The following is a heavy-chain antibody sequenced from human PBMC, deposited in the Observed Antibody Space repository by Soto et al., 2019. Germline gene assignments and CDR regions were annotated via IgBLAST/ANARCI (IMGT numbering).Heavy chain of an antibody. Sequence: ASVKVSCKASGYTFTGYYMHWVRQAPGQGLEWMGWINPNSGGTNYAQKFQGRVTMTRDTSISTAYMELSRLRSDDTAVYYCARTDSSSYKDYYGMDVWGQGTTVTDSS. CDR3: ARTDSSSYKDYYGMDV. D-gene: IGHD6-6*01. J-gene: IGHJ6*02. CDR1: GYTFTGYY. V-gene: IGHV1-2*02. CDR2: INPNSGGT.